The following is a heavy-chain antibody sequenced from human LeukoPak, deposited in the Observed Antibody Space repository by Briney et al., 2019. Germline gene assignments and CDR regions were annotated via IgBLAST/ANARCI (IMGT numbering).Heavy chain of an antibody. D-gene: IGHD5-18*01. CDR3: AREGCNYGRSAFDI. J-gene: IGHJ3*02. Sequence: ASVKVSCKTSGNTLINNGISWVRQAPGQGLEWMGWISAYNDNTNYAQKLQGRVTMTTDTSTSTAYMELRSLRSDDTAVYYCAREGCNYGRSAFDIWGQGTMVTVSS. V-gene: IGHV1-18*01. CDR1: GNTLINNG. CDR2: ISAYNDNT.